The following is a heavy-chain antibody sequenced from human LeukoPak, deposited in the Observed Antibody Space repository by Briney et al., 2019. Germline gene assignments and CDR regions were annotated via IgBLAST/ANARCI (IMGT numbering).Heavy chain of an antibody. D-gene: IGHD3-10*01. CDR3: AKTGLYMVRGGHVPTLYFQH. CDR2: ISGSGGST. J-gene: IGHJ1*01. Sequence: GGSLRLSCAASGFTFSSYAMSWVRQAPGKGLEWVSAISGSGGSTYYADSVKGRFTISRDNSKNTLYLQMNSLRAGDTAVYYCAKTGLYMVRGGHVPTLYFQHWGQGTLVTVSS. CDR1: GFTFSSYA. V-gene: IGHV3-23*01.